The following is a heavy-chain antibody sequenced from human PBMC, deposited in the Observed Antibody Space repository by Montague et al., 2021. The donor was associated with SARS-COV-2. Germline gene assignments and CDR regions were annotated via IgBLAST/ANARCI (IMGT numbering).Heavy chain of an antibody. Sequence: SETLSLTCTVSGGSISSSSYHWVWIRQPPGKGLEWIGSIYYSGSTYYNPSLKSRVTISVNTSKNQFSLKMISVTAADTAVYYCARQEPIVVVVAAARGWFDPWGQGTLVTVSS. J-gene: IGHJ5*02. CDR2: IYYSGST. V-gene: IGHV4-39*01. D-gene: IGHD2-15*01. CDR3: ARQEPIVVVVAAARGWFDP. CDR1: GGSISSSSYH.